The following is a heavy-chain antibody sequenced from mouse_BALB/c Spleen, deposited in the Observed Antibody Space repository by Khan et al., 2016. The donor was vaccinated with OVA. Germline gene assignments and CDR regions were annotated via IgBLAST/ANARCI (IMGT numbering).Heavy chain of an antibody. J-gene: IGHJ3*01. CDR2: IWSGGST. D-gene: IGHD2-4*01. V-gene: IGHV2-2*02. CDR1: GFSLTSYG. Sequence: QVQLKQSGPGLVQPSQSLSITCTVSGFSLTSYGVHWVRQSPGKGLEWLGAIWSGGSTDYNAAFISRLSISKDNSKSQVFFKLNNLQANDTAIYYCARNYDYDEGLSYWGQGTLVTVSA. CDR3: ARNYDYDEGLSY.